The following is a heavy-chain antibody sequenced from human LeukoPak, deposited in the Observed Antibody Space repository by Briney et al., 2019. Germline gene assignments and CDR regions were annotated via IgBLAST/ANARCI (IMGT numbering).Heavy chain of an antibody. J-gene: IGHJ6*04. V-gene: IGHV3-48*03. CDR2: ISSSGSSI. CDR3: ARDLNADYAGLDF. D-gene: IGHD4-23*01. Sequence: PGGSLRLSCAASGFTFSSYKMNWVGQAPGKGLEGGSYISSSGSSIYYADSVKGRFTISRDNAKNSLYLQMNSLRAEDTAVYYCARDLNADYAGLDFWGKGTTVTVSS. CDR1: GFTFSSYK.